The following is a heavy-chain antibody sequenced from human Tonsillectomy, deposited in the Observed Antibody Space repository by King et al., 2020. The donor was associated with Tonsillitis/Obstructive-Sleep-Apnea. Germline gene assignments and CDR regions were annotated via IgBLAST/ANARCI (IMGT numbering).Heavy chain of an antibody. CDR3: VREDIVVVTVLAY. Sequence: VQLVESGGGLVQPGGSLRLSCAASGFTFSNYAMHWVRQAPGKGLEYVSAISSDGGSTYYADFVKGRFTISRDNSNNTLYLQMGSLRAEDMAVYFCVREDIVVVTVLAYWGRGTLVTVPS. D-gene: IGHD2-21*02. J-gene: IGHJ4*02. V-gene: IGHV3-64*07. CDR1: GFTFSNYA. CDR2: ISSDGGST.